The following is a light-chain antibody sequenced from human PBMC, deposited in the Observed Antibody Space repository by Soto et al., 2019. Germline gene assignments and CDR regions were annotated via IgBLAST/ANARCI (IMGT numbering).Light chain of an antibody. CDR2: HSS. J-gene: IGKJ1*01. CDR3: QQFNNWPPTT. CDR1: QSISSN. Sequence: EIVMTQSPATLSVSSGERASLSCRASQSISSNLAWYQQKPGQAPRLLIYHSSTRATGIPARFSGSGSGTEFTLTISSLQSEDFAVYYCQQFNNWPPTTFGQGTKVDIK. V-gene: IGKV3-15*01.